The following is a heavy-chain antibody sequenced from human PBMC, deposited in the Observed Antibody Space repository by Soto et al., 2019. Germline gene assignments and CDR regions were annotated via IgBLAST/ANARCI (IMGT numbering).Heavy chain of an antibody. CDR1: GVSISSYN. CDR2: VPYNGGT. D-gene: IGHD3-10*01. V-gene: IGHV4-59*01. Sequence: SETLSLTCAVSGVSISSYNWSWVRQSPGKGLEWIGFVPYNGGTNYKSSLQNRVITLSETSMNQLFLKVVTVPDADKTVFYYKGTTREFEILGQG. J-gene: IGHJ3*02. CDR3: KGTTREFEI.